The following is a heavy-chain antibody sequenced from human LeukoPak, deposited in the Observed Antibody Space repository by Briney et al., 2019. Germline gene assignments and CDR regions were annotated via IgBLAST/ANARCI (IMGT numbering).Heavy chain of an antibody. CDR3: ARRGLRYSKGWYFDY. CDR1: GDSIGSYY. D-gene: IGHD6-19*01. CDR2: ISHSGAT. Sequence: SETLSLTCTVSGDSIGSYYWSWIRQPPGKGLEWVGYISHSGATRYNPSLKSRVTFSLDTSKNQISLNLSSVTAADTAVYFCARRGLRYSKGWYFDYWGQGTLVTVSS. V-gene: IGHV4-59*08. J-gene: IGHJ4*02.